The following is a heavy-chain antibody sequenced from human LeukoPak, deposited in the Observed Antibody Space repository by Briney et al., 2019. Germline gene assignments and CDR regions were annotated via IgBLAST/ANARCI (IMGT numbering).Heavy chain of an antibody. Sequence: PGRSLRLSCAASGFTFSSYEMNWVRQAPGKGLEWVSYISSSSSTIYYADSVKGRFTISRDNAKNSLYLQMNSLRAEDTACYYCARDCSCGSCPKLYYYGMDVWGQGTTVTVSS. V-gene: IGHV3-48*03. J-gene: IGHJ6*02. D-gene: IGHD2-15*01. CDR3: ARDCSCGSCPKLYYYGMDV. CDR2: ISSSSSTI. CDR1: GFTFSSYE.